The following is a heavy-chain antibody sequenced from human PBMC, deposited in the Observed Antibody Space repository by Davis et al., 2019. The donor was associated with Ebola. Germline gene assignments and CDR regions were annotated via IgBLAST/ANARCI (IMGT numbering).Heavy chain of an antibody. CDR1: GGSISSSSYY. D-gene: IGHD2-2*01. CDR3: ARRGSGCSSTSCYSWFDP. Sequence: GSLRLSCTVSGGSISSSSYYWGWIRQPPGKGLEWIGSIYYSGSTYYNPSLKSRVTISVDTSKNQFSLKLSSVTAADTAVYYCARRGSGCSSTSCYSWFDPWGQGTLVTVSS. V-gene: IGHV4-39*01. CDR2: IYYSGST. J-gene: IGHJ5*02.